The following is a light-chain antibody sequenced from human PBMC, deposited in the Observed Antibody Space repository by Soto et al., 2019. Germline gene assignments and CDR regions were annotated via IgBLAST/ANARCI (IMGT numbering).Light chain of an antibody. CDR2: GAS. CDR3: QQYNTWPPIT. CDR1: QSVTTN. V-gene: IGKV3-15*01. Sequence: EVVITQSPATLSVSPGERATLSCRASQSVTTNMAWYQQKPGQAPRLLIYGASTRANGIPARFSGSGSGTDFTLTISSLQSEDFAVYYCQQYNTWPPITFGQGTRLEIK. J-gene: IGKJ5*01.